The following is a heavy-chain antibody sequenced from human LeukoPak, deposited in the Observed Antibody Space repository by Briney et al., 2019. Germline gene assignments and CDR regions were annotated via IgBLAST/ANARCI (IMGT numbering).Heavy chain of an antibody. V-gene: IGHV3-73*01. CDR3: TKPRGYGSGTYYDY. CDR1: GFTFSGSA. D-gene: IGHD3-10*01. Sequence: GGSLRLSCAASGFTFSGSAMHWVRQASGKGLEWVGRIRSKTNNYATAYAASVKGRFTISRDDSKNTAYLQMSSLETEDTAIYYCTKPRGYGSGTYYDYWGQGTLVTVSS. J-gene: IGHJ4*02. CDR2: IRSKTNNYAT.